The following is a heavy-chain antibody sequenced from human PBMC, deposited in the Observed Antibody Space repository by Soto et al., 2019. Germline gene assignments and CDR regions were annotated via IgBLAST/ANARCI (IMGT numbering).Heavy chain of an antibody. CDR1: GFTFSDYY. Sequence: GGSLRLSCAASGFTFSDYYMSWIRQAPGKGLEWVSYISSSGSTIYYADSVKGRFTISRDNAKNSLYLQMNSLRAEDTAVYYCARDCIEPAPPAYYYYYMDVWGKGTTVTVSS. D-gene: IGHD2-2*01. CDR3: ARDCIEPAPPAYYYYYMDV. V-gene: IGHV3-11*01. CDR2: ISSSGSTI. J-gene: IGHJ6*03.